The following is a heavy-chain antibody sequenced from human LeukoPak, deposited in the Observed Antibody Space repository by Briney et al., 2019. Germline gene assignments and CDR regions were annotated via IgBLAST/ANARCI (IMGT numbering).Heavy chain of an antibody. CDR1: GFTFSSYG. Sequence: SGGSLRLSCAASGFTFSSYGMHWVRQAPGKGLEWVAVISYDGSNKYYADSVKGRFTISRDNSKNTLYLQMNSLKTEDTAVYYCTTALAWELLDYWGQGTLVTVSS. CDR3: TTALAWELLDY. V-gene: IGHV3-30*03. J-gene: IGHJ4*02. D-gene: IGHD1-26*01. CDR2: ISYDGSNK.